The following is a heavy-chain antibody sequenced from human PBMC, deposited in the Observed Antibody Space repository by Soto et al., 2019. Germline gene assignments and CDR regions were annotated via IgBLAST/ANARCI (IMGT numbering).Heavy chain of an antibody. CDR2: ISAYNGNT. CDR3: ARERRRPYYDILTGYYPFDY. D-gene: IGHD3-9*01. CDR1: GYTFTTYD. V-gene: IGHV1-18*01. J-gene: IGHJ4*02. Sequence: QVQLVQSGAEVKKPGASVKVSCKASGYTFTTYDIGWVRQAPGQGLEWMGWISAYNGNTNYVQSLQGRVTMTTDTSTNTAYMELRSLRSDDTAVYHCARERRRPYYDILTGYYPFDYWGQGTLVTVSS.